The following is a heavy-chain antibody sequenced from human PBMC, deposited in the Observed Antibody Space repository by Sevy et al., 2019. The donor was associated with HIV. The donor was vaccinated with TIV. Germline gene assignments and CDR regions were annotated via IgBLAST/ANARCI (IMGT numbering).Heavy chain of an antibody. J-gene: IGHJ3*02. V-gene: IGHV3-30*04. D-gene: IGHD3-10*01. Sequence: GGYLRLSCAASGFTFSKYAMYWVRQAPGKGLEWVAVTPYDGRDKYYADSAKGRFTISRDNSKNTLYLQMNSLRPEDTAVYYCARVLTMPRGILYKPDAFDIWGQGTMVTVSS. CDR2: TPYDGRDK. CDR1: GFTFSKYA. CDR3: ARVLTMPRGILYKPDAFDI.